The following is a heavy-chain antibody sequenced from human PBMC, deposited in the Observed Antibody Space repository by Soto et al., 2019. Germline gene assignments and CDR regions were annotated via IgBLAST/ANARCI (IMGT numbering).Heavy chain of an antibody. V-gene: IGHV4-31*03. J-gene: IGHJ5*02. CDR3: ARDPAP. CDR1: GGSITRGGYY. Sequence: QVQLQESGPGLVKPSETLSLTCTVSGGSITRGGYYWSWIRQHPGKGLEWIGYIYNSGTTYYNPSLKSRVTISVDTSKNQFSLKLTSVTAAATAVYYCARDPAPWGQGTRVPVSS. CDR2: IYNSGTT.